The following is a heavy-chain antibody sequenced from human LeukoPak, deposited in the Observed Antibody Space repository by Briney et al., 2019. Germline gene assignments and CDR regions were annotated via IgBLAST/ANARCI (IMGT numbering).Heavy chain of an antibody. J-gene: IGHJ4*02. D-gene: IGHD1-26*01. V-gene: IGHV3-23*01. CDR3: ANRGKYYFDY. Sequence: GGSLRLSCAASGFTFSSYAMGWVRQAPGKGLEWVSTIGSSGATSYYADSVKGRFTISRDNSKNTLSLQMNNLRAEDTAVYYCANRGKYYFDYWGQGSLVTVSS. CDR2: IGSSGATS. CDR1: GFTFSSYA.